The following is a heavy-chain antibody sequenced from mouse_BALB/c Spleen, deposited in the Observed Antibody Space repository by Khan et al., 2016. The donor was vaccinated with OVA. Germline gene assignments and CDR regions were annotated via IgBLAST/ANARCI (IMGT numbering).Heavy chain of an antibody. Sequence: EVQLQESGPGLVKPSQSLSLTCTVTGYSITSDYAWNWIRQFPGNKLEWMGYISYSGSTSYNPSLKSRISFTRDTSKNQFFLQLNSVTTEDTATYYWARRSYYGNWYFDVWGAGTTVTVSS. V-gene: IGHV3-2*02. J-gene: IGHJ1*01. CDR2: ISYSGST. CDR1: GYSITSDYA. D-gene: IGHD1-1*02. CDR3: ARRSYYGNWYFDV.